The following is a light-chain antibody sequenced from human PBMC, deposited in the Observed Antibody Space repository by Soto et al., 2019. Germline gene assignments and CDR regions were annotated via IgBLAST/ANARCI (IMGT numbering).Light chain of an antibody. Sequence: QSVLTQPASVSGSPGQSITISCTGTSSDVGGCNCVSWYQQHPGKAPKLMIYEVNNRPSGVSNRFSGSKSGNAASLTIFGLQAEDEADYYCSSFTTTRTYVFGTGTKLTVL. CDR3: SSFTTTRTYV. V-gene: IGLV2-14*01. CDR2: EVN. CDR1: SSDVGGCNC. J-gene: IGLJ1*01.